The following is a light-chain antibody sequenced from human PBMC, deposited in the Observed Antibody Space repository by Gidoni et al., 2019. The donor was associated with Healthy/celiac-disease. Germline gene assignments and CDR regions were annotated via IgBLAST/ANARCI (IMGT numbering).Light chain of an antibody. CDR1: QSVSSY. V-gene: IGKV3-11*01. J-gene: IGKJ4*01. CDR3: QQRSNWPLT. Sequence: EIVLPQSPSTLSLSPGERAILSCRASQSVSSYLAWYQQKPGQAPRLLIYDASNRATGIPARFSGSGSGTDFTLTISSLEPEDFAVYYCQQRSNWPLTFGGGTKVEIK. CDR2: DAS.